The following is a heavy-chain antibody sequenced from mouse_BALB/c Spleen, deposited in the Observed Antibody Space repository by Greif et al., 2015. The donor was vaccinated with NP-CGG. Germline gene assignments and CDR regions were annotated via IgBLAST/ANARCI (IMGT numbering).Heavy chain of an antibody. V-gene: IGHV5-12-1*01. CDR1: GFAFSSYD. J-gene: IGHJ4*01. CDR2: ISSGGGST. CDR3: ARHDRYDRAMDY. Sequence: EVKLVESEGGLVKPGGSLKLSCAASGFAFSSYDMSWVRQTPEKRLEWVAYISSGGGSTYYPDTVKGRFTISRDNAKNTLYLQMSSLKSEDTAMYYCARHDRYDRAMDYWGQGTSVTVSS. D-gene: IGHD2-14*01.